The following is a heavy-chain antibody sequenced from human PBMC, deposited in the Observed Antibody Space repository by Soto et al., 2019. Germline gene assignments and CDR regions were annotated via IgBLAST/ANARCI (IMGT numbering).Heavy chain of an antibody. CDR2: ISAYNGNT. Sequence: ASVKVSCKASGYTFTSYGISWVRQAPGQGLEWMGWISAYNGNTNYAQKLQGRVTMTTDTSTSTAYMELRSLRSDDTAVYYCARLKCSGGSCYSGWFHPWGQGTLVTVSS. V-gene: IGHV1-18*01. J-gene: IGHJ5*02. D-gene: IGHD2-15*01. CDR1: GYTFTSYG. CDR3: ARLKCSGGSCYSGWFHP.